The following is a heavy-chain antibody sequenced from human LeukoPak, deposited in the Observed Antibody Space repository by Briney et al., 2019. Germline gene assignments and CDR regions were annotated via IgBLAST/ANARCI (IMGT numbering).Heavy chain of an antibody. CDR1: GGSISSYY. CDR3: ARGGHYYDSTGWFDP. V-gene: IGHV4-59*01. CDR2: IYYSGST. D-gene: IGHD3-22*01. Sequence: PSETLSLTCTVSGGSISSYYRSWVRQPPGKGLEWIGYIYYSGSTNYNPSLKSRVTISVDTSKNQISLKLSSVTAADTGVYYCARGGHYYDSTGWFDPWGQGTLVTVSS. J-gene: IGHJ5*02.